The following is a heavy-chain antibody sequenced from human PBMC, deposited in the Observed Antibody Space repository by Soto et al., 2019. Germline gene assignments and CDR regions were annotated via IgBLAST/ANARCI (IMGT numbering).Heavy chain of an antibody. D-gene: IGHD3-16*01. V-gene: IGHV1-18*01. CDR1: GYTFTRYG. CDR2: INTYNGNT. Sequence: VQLVQSGAEVKNPGASVKVSCKASGYTFTRYGIGWARQAPGQGLEWMGWINTYNGNTNYAQNGQGRVTLTTDTSTSTAYMELRSLRSNDTAIYYCAMVDVYVTPSPQDVWGQGTTVIVSS. CDR3: AMVDVYVTPSPQDV. J-gene: IGHJ6*02.